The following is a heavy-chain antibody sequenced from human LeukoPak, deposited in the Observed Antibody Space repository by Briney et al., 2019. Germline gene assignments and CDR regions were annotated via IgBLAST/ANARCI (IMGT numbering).Heavy chain of an antibody. J-gene: IGHJ4*02. CDR2: IYYSGST. D-gene: IGHD1-1*01. V-gene: IGHV4-39*07. CDR3: ARGLDRLGYYFDY. Sequence: SETLSLTCTVSGGYISTSNYYWGWIRQPPGKGLEWIGNIYYSGSTYYNPSLKSRVSLSLDTSMNQFSLKLNSMTAADTAVYYCARGLDRLGYYFDYWGQGNLVTVSS. CDR1: GGYISTSNYY.